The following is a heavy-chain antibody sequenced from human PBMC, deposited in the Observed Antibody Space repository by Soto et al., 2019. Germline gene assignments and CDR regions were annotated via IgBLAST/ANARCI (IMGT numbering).Heavy chain of an antibody. CDR1: GGSISTYY. CDR3: ARVSILTGYYKGLDV. J-gene: IGHJ6*02. Sequence: QEHLQESGPGLVKPSETLSLTCTVSGGSISTYYWSWIRQPPGKGLEWIGYIYFSGSTNYNPSLKSRVTISVDTSKNQFSLKLGSVTAADTAVSYCARVSILTGYYKGLDVWGQGTTVTVSS. V-gene: IGHV4-59*01. D-gene: IGHD3-9*01. CDR2: IYFSGST.